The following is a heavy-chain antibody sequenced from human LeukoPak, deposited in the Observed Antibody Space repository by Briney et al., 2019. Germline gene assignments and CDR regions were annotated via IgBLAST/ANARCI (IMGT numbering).Heavy chain of an antibody. J-gene: IGHJ4*02. Sequence: PGGSLRLSCAASGFTFSSYAMSWVRQAPGKGVEWVSAISGSGGSTYYADSVKARFTISRDNSKNTLYLQMNSLRAEDTAVYYCAKDREGYSYGYYFDYWGQGTLVTVSS. D-gene: IGHD5-18*01. CDR2: ISGSGGST. CDR3: AKDREGYSYGYYFDY. CDR1: GFTFSSYA. V-gene: IGHV3-23*01.